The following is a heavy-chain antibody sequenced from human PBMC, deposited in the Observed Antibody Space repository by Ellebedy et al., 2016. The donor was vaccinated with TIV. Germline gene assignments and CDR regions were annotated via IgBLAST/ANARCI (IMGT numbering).Heavy chain of an antibody. J-gene: IGHJ4*02. CDR3: ARALGGGHCY. CDR1: GFTFSTYW. V-gene: IGHV3-7*01. Sequence: GESLKISXAASGFTFSTYWTQCLRQPAWKGLEWVANIKQDGSEKYYVDSVKGRFTISRDNAKNSLYLQMNSLRAEDTAVYYCARALGGGHCYWGQGTLVTVSS. CDR2: IKQDGSEK. D-gene: IGHD2-21*02.